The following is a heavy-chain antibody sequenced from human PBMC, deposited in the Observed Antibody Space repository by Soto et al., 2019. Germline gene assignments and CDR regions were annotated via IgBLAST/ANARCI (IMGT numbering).Heavy chain of an antibody. D-gene: IGHD5-12*01. CDR3: TRPLSGDDYERPLDN. Sequence: EVQLVESGGGLVLPGGSLTLSCAASGFTFSGSAVHWVRQASGKGLEWVGRIRSKTNKYATVYSASVKGRFTISRDDLKNTAYLQMNSLRTEDTAVYYCTRPLSGDDYERPLDNWGQGALVTVSS. CDR1: GFTFSGSA. J-gene: IGHJ4*02. V-gene: IGHV3-73*02. CDR2: IRSKTNKYAT.